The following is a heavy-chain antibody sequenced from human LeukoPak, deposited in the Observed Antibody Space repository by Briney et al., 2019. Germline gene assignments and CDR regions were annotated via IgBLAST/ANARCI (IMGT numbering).Heavy chain of an antibody. J-gene: IGHJ6*03. D-gene: IGHD3-10*01. CDR2: INHSGST. CDR3: ARLSYYYGSGSYYIYYYMDV. Sequence: SETLSLTCAVYGGSFSGYYWSWIRQPPGKGLEWIGEINHSGSTNYNPSLKSRVTISVDTSKNQFSLKLSSVTAADTAVYYCARLSYYYGSGSYYIYYYMDVWGKGTTVTVS. V-gene: IGHV4-34*01. CDR1: GGSFSGYY.